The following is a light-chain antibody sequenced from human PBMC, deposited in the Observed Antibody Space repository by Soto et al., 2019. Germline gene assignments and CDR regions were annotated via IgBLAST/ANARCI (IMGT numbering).Light chain of an antibody. CDR1: QSVSSSY. J-gene: IGKJ5*01. CDR2: GAS. Sequence: EIVMTQSPATLSVSPGERATLSCRASQSVSSSYLAWYQQKPGQAPRLLIYGASSRATGIPDRFSGSGSGTDFTLTISSLEPEDFAVYYCQQHFNGPITFGQGTRLENK. CDR3: QQHFNGPIT. V-gene: IGKV3D-20*02.